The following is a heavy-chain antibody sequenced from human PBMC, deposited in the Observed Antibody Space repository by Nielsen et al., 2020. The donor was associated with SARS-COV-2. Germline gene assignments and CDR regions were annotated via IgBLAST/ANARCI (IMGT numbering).Heavy chain of an antibody. D-gene: IGHD6-13*01. CDR1: GYTFTSYA. CDR2: INTNTGNP. J-gene: IGHJ5*02. CDR3: ARDRRIAAAGKGWFDP. Sequence: ASVKVSYKASGYTFTSYAMNWVRQAPGQGLEWMGWINTNTGNPTYAQGFTGRFVFSLDTSVSTAYLQISSLKAEDTAVYYCARDRRIAAAGKGWFDPWGQGTLVTVSS. V-gene: IGHV7-4-1*02.